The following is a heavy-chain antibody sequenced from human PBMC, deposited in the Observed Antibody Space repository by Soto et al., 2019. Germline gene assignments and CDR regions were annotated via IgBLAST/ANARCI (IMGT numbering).Heavy chain of an antibody. Sequence: SCKASGYAFIGYYMHWVRQAPGKGLVWVSRINSDGSSTSYADSVKGRFTISRDNAKNTLYLQMNSLRAEDTAVYYCVRTSLVVAAATREDYWGQGTLVTVSS. J-gene: IGHJ4*02. V-gene: IGHV3-74*01. CDR1: GYAFIGYY. D-gene: IGHD2-15*01. CDR3: VRTSLVVAAATREDY. CDR2: INSDGSST.